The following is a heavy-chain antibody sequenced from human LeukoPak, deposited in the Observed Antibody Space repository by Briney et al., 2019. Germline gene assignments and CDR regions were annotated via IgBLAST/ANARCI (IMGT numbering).Heavy chain of an antibody. CDR2: IYYSGST. CDR1: GASIRSYY. J-gene: IGHJ4*02. V-gene: IGHV4-59*08. D-gene: IGHD4-17*01. Sequence: SETLSLTCTVSGASIRSYYWSWSRLPPGKGLEWIGNIYYSGSTDYNPSLKSRVTISLDTSKNHLSLKLSSVTAADTAVYYCARLIRSTYYFDFWGQGTPVTVSS. CDR3: ARLIRSTYYFDF.